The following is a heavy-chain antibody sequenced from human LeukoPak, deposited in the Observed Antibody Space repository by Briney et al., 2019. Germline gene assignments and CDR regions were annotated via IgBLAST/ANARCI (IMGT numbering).Heavy chain of an antibody. D-gene: IGHD3-10*01. CDR3: ARGYYYYGSGSYYNLPFYYGMDV. J-gene: IGHJ6*02. V-gene: IGHV3-30-3*01. CDR2: ISYDGSNK. Sequence: GGSLRLSCAASGFTFSSYAMHWVRQAPGKGLEWVAVISYDGSNKYYADSVKGRFTISRDNSKNTLYLQMNSLRAEDTAVYYCARGYYYYGSGSYYNLPFYYGMDVWGQGTTVTVSS. CDR1: GFTFSSYA.